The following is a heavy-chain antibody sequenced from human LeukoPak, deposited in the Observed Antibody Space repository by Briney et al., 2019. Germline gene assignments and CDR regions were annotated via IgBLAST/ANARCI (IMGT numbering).Heavy chain of an antibody. CDR3: ARPGGDGYNVINY. D-gene: IGHD5-24*01. CDR2: IYPGDSDT. J-gene: IGHJ4*02. CDR1: GYTFTSYW. Sequence: KVSCKASGYTFTSYWIGWVRQMPGKGLEWMGIIYPGDSDTRYSPSFQGQVTISADKSISTAYLQWSSLKASDTAMYYCARPGGDGYNVINYWGQGTLVTVSS. V-gene: IGHV5-51*01.